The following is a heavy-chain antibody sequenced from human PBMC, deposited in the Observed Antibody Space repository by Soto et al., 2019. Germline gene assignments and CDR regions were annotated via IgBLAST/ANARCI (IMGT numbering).Heavy chain of an antibody. CDR1: RYIFTAFF. V-gene: IGHV1-2*02. J-gene: IGHJ5*02. CDR3: ASHDPGARFYP. Sequence: QVQLVQSGAEVKKPGASVKVSCKAPRYIFTAFFMHWVRQAPGQGLEWMGWINPNTGATHYGLSFQGRVTMTRDTSISTAYMELSSLRSDDTAVYYCASHDPGARFYPWGQGTLVIVSS. CDR2: INPNTGAT. D-gene: IGHD1-1*01.